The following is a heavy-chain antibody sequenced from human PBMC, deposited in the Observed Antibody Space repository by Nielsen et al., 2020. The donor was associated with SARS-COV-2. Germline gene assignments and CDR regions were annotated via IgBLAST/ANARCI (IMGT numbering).Heavy chain of an antibody. V-gene: IGHV3-23*03. D-gene: IGHD3-22*01. CDR1: GFTFSSYA. CDR3: AKHYYDSSGYYFDAFDI. Sequence: GESLKISCAASGFTFSSYAMSWVRQAPGKGLEWVSVIYSGGSSTYYADSVKGRFTSSRDNSKNTLYLQMNSLRAEDTAVYYCAKHYYDSSGYYFDAFDIWGQGTMVTVSS. CDR2: IYSGGSST. J-gene: IGHJ3*02.